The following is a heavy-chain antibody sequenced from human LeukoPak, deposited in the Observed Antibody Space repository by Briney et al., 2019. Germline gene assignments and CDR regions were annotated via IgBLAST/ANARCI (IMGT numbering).Heavy chain of an antibody. V-gene: IGHV4-34*01. CDR2: INHSGST. J-gene: IGHJ1*01. D-gene: IGHD2-15*01. CDR3: ARTRYCSGGSCYVYFQH. Sequence: LETLSLTCAVYGGSFSGYYWSWIRQPPGKGLEWIGEINHSGSTNYNPSLKSRVTISVDTSKNQFSLKLSSVTAADTAVYYCARTRYCSGGSCYVYFQHWGQGTLVTVSS. CDR1: GGSFSGYY.